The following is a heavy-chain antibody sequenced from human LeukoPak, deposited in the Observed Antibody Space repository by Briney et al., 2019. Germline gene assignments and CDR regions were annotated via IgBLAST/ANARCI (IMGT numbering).Heavy chain of an antibody. Sequence: PSETLSLACTVSGGSISSYYWSWIRQPPGKGLEWIGYIYYSGSTNYNPSLKSRVTISVDTSKNQFSLKLSSVTAADTAVYYCARGYSGYDWSYFDYWGQGTLVTVSS. D-gene: IGHD5-12*01. CDR1: GGSISSYY. J-gene: IGHJ4*02. CDR2: IYYSGST. V-gene: IGHV4-59*01. CDR3: ARGYSGYDWSYFDY.